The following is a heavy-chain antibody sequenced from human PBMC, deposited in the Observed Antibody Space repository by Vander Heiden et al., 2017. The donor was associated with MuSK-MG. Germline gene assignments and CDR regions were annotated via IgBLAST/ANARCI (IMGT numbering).Heavy chain of an antibody. CDR2: IYHSGST. D-gene: IGHD3-22*01. V-gene: IGHV4-38-2*02. Sequence: QVQLQESGPGLVKPSETLSLTCTVSGYSISSGYYWGWLRPPPGKGLEWIGSIYHSGSTYYNPSLKSRVTISVDTSKNQFSLKLSSVTAADTAVYYCARAADYYDSSGYYSLSYYFDYWGQGTLVTVSS. CDR1: GYSISSGYY. CDR3: ARAADYYDSSGYYSLSYYFDY. J-gene: IGHJ4*02.